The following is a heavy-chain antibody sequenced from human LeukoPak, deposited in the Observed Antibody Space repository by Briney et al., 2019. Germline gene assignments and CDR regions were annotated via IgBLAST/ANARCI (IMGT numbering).Heavy chain of an antibody. V-gene: IGHV3-15*01. CDR2: IKSKTGGGTT. CDR3: TTDRDYGDYGRYFDY. J-gene: IGHJ4*02. D-gene: IGHD4-17*01. Sequence: GGSLRLSCAASGFTFSNAWMSWVRQAPGKGLEWVGRIKSKTGGGTTDYAAPVKGRFTISRDDSKNTLYLQMNSLKTEDTAVYYCTTDRDYGDYGRYFDYWGQGTLVTVSS. CDR1: GFTFSNAW.